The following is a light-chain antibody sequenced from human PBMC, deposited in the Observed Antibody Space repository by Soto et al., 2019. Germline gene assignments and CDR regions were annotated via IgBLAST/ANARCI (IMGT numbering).Light chain of an antibody. CDR1: SSDVGGYNY. Sequence: ALTQPASASGSPGQSITISCTGTSSDVGGYNYVSWYQHHPGKAPKLMIYDVSNRPSGVSNRFSGSKSGNTASLTISGLQPEDEADYYCCSYTTSNTRQIVFGTGTKVTVL. V-gene: IGLV2-14*03. J-gene: IGLJ1*01. CDR2: DVS. CDR3: CSYTTSNTRQIV.